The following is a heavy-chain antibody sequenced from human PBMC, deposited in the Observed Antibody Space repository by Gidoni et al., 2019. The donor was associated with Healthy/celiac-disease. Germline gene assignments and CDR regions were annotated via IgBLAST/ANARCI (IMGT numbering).Heavy chain of an antibody. J-gene: IGHJ4*02. CDR1: GGTFSSYA. Sequence: EVKKPGSSVKVSCKASGGTFSSYAISWVRQAPGQGLEWMGGIIPIFGTANYAQKFQGRVTITADESTSTAYMELSSLRSEDTAVYYCASGDDYGDYPSPFDYWGQGTLVTVSS. CDR3: ASGDDYGDYPSPFDY. CDR2: IIPIFGTA. D-gene: IGHD4-17*01. V-gene: IGHV1-69*01.